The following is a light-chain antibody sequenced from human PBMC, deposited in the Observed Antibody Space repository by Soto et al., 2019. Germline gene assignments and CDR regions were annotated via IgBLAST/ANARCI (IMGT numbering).Light chain of an antibody. CDR2: DAS. J-gene: IGKJ4*01. Sequence: DIQMTQSPSYVSASVGDRVTITCRASQSISSYLNWYQQKPGKVPKLLIYDASSLQSGVPSRFSGSGSGTDFTLTVSSLQPDDFATYFCLQVSSFPLTFGGGTKVDIK. CDR3: LQVSSFPLT. CDR1: QSISSY. V-gene: IGKV1-39*01.